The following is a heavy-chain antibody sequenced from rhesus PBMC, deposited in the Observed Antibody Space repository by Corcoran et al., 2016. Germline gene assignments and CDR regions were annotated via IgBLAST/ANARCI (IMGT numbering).Heavy chain of an antibody. D-gene: IGHD6-25*01. CDR3: ARGGRQLDY. V-gene: IGHV4-169*01. CDR1: GGSVSSSS. Sequence: QQQLPESGPGLVKPSETLSVPCAVSGGSVSSSSWRWLRPAPGKGLECLGYIYGMCISTNYNPSPKSRVTLSVDTSNNQLSLKLSSVTTADTAVYYGARGGRQLDYWGQGVLVTVSS. CDR2: IYGMCIST. J-gene: IGHJ4*01.